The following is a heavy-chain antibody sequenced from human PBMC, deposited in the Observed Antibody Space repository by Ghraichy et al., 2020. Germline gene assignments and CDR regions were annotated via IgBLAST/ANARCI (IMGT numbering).Heavy chain of an antibody. CDR2: IYFSGST. D-gene: IGHD5-24*01. CDR3: ARARRDGYDQNWFDS. Sequence: SQTLSLTCSVSGDSLSSMLHFWAWVRQPPGQGLEWVGSIYFSGSTYYNPSLRSRVTISVDTSKNNFSLNVRSVTAADTAVYYCARARRDGYDQNWFDSWGQGTPVTVSS. J-gene: IGHJ5*01. CDR1: GDSLSSMLHF. V-gene: IGHV4-39*02.